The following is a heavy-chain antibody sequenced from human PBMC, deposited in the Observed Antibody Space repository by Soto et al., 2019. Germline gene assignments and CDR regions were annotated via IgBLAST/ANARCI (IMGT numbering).Heavy chain of an antibody. CDR2: IKQDGSEK. J-gene: IGHJ4*02. D-gene: IGHD3-9*01. Sequence: GGSLRLSCAASGFTLSTYWMNWVRQAPGKGLEWVATIKQDGSEKYYVDSVKGRFTISRDNAKNSLYLQMNSLRVDDTAIYYCAKGIGYYEILTGYSPPKYFDYWGQGIPVTVSS. V-gene: IGHV3-7*03. CDR3: AKGIGYYEILTGYSPPKYFDY. CDR1: GFTLSTYW.